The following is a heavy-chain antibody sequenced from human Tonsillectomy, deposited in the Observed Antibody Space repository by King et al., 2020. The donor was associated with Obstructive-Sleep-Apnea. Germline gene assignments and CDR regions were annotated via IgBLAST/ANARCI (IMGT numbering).Heavy chain of an antibody. J-gene: IGHJ6*02. CDR2: IVVDSDNT. Sequence: QLVQSGPEVKKPGPSVKVSCKASGFTFTSSAMQWVRQARGQRLEWIGWIVVDSDNTNYAQKFQERVTITRDMSTNTAYMELSSLRSEDTAVYYCAAIGVWGVDVWGQGTMVTVSS. V-gene: IGHV1-58*02. CDR1: GFTFTSSA. CDR3: AAIGVWGVDV.